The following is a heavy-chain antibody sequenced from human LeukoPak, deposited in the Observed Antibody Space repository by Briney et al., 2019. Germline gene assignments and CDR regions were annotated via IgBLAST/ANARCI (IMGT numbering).Heavy chain of an antibody. D-gene: IGHD5-18*01. Sequence: SETLSLICTVSGGSISSSSYYWGWIRQPPGKGLEWIGSIYYSGSTYYNPSLKSRVTISVDTSKNQFSLKLSSVTAADTAVYYCSAMVPHFDYWGQRTLVTVSS. CDR2: IYYSGST. V-gene: IGHV4-39*01. CDR1: GGSISSSSYY. J-gene: IGHJ4*02. CDR3: SAMVPHFDY.